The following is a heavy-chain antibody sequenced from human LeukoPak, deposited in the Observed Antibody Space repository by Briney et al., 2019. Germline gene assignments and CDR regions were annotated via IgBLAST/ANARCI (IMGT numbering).Heavy chain of an antibody. CDR1: GFTFSDYY. D-gene: IGHD1-26*01. J-gene: IGHJ4*02. V-gene: IGHV3-11*01. CDR3: ARDRYSGSYPLDY. Sequence: KPGGSLRLSCAASGFTFSDYYMSWIRQAPGKGLEWVSYISSSGSTIYYADSVKGRFTISRDNAKNSLYLQMNSLRAEDTAVYYCARDRYSGSYPLDYWGQGTLVTVSS. CDR2: ISSSGSTI.